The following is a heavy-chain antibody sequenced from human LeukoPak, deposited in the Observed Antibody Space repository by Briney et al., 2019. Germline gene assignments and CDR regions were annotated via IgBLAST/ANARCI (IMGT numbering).Heavy chain of an antibody. Sequence: SQTLSLTRAISGDSVSSNSAAWNWIRQSPSRGLEWLGRTYYRSKWYHDYAVSVKSRITINPDTSKNQFSLKLSSVTAADTAVYYCARRPPYGGHFDYWGQGTLVTVSS. CDR1: GDSVSSNSAA. CDR3: ARRPPYGGHFDY. V-gene: IGHV6-1*01. D-gene: IGHD4/OR15-4a*01. CDR2: TYYRSKWYH. J-gene: IGHJ4*02.